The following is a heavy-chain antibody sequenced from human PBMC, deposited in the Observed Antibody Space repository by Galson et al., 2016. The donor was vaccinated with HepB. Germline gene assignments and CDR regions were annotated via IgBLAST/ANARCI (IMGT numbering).Heavy chain of an antibody. D-gene: IGHD1-26*01. Sequence: ETLSLTCTVSGGSISSYYWSWIRQPPGRGLEWIGNVYYRGSTNYSPSLQSRVTMSLDTSKNQFFLELTSVTAADTAVYYCARAEWGAFDVWGQGTMVTVSS. CDR1: GGSISSYY. V-gene: IGHV4-59*01. CDR2: VYYRGST. CDR3: ARAEWGAFDV. J-gene: IGHJ3*01.